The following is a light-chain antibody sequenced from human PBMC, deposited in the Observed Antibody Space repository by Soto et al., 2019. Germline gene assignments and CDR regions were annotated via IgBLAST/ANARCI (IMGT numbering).Light chain of an antibody. V-gene: IGKV1-5*01. CDR1: QKVRSG. CDR3: QQYYNYPLT. Sequence: QRTTSPITLPASLGDRVTMACRASQKVRSGLAWYQQKPGRAPKLLIFDASRLESGVPSRFSGSASGTEFTLTISSLQPDDFATYYCQQYYNYPLTFGGGTKVDIK. J-gene: IGKJ4*01. CDR2: DAS.